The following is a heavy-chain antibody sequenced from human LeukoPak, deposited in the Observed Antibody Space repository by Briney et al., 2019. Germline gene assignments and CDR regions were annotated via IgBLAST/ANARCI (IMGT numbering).Heavy chain of an antibody. Sequence: PSETLSLTCAVSGGSISSGGYSWSWIRQPPGKGLEWSGYIYHSGSTYYNPSLNSRVTISVDRSKNQFSLELSYVTAADTAVYYCARLVAATDNFDYWGQGTLVTVSS. CDR1: GGSISSGGYS. J-gene: IGHJ4*01. D-gene: IGHD6-13*01. CDR2: IYHSGST. CDR3: ARLVAATDNFDY. V-gene: IGHV4-30-2*01.